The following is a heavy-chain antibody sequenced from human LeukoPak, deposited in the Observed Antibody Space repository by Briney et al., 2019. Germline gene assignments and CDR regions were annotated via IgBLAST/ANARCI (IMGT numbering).Heavy chain of an antibody. V-gene: IGHV4-59*11. CDR2: IYYSGST. Sequence: SETLSLTCTVSGGSISSHYWSWIRQPPGKGLEWIGYIYYSGSTNYNPSLKSRVTISVDTSKNQFSLKLSSVTAADTAVYYCARVQEGGRGTTYYYDSWGQGTLVTVSS. D-gene: IGHD1-1*01. CDR3: ARVQEGGRGTTYYYDS. CDR1: GGSISSHY. J-gene: IGHJ4*02.